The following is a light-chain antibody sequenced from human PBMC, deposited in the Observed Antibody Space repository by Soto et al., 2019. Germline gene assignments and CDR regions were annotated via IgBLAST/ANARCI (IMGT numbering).Light chain of an antibody. Sequence: QSALTQPASVSGSPGQSITFSCAGTSSDVGGYNHVSWYQQHPGKAPKLLIYDVSNRPSGVSNRFSGSKSGNTASLTISGLQAEDEADYYCSSYTSSSTLVFGGGTKVTVL. CDR1: SSDVGGYNH. J-gene: IGLJ2*01. CDR3: SSYTSSSTLV. V-gene: IGLV2-14*01. CDR2: DVS.